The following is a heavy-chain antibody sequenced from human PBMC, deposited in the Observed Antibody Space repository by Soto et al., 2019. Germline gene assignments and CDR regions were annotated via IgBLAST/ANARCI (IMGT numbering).Heavy chain of an antibody. V-gene: IGHV4-59*01. CDR2: IYCSGST. D-gene: IGHD1-7*01. J-gene: IGHJ4*02. Sequence: SETLSLTCTVSGGSISSYYWSWIRQPPGKGLEWIGYIYCSGSTNYNPSLKSRVTISVDTSKNQFSLKLSSVTAADTAVYYCARVTPNWNYDYWGQGTLVTVSS. CDR3: ARVTPNWNYDY. CDR1: GGSISSYY.